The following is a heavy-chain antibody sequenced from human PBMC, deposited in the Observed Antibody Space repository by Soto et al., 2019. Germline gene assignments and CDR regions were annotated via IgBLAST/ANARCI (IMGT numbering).Heavy chain of an antibody. V-gene: IGHV3-64D*06. CDR3: VKPEFGLEP. Sequence: GGSLRLSCSASVFIFSSYAMYLVRQAPGKGLEYVSAISNNGGSTYYGDSVKGRFTISRDNSKNTLYLQMSSLRAEDTAVYYCVKPEFGLEPWGQGTMVTVSS. CDR2: ISNNGGST. D-gene: IGHD3-16*01. J-gene: IGHJ5*02. CDR1: VFIFSSYA.